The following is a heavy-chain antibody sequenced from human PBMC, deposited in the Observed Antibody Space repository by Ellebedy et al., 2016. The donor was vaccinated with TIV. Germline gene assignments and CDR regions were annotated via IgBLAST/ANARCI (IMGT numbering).Heavy chain of an antibody. CDR3: ARVRGTYAHGMDV. CDR1: GLTFSSHS. J-gene: IGHJ6*02. V-gene: IGHV3-48*02. CDR2: IGTTGNTV. D-gene: IGHD3-16*01. Sequence: PGGSLRLSCAASGLTFSSHSMNWVRQAPGKGLEWVSCIGTTGNTVYYADSVKGRFTISRDNAMNSLYLEMNSLRDEDTAVYYCARVRGTYAHGMDVWGQGTTVTVSS.